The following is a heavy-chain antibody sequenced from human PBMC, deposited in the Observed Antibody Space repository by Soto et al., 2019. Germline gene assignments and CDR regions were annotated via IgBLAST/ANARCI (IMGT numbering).Heavy chain of an antibody. CDR1: GFTFSNAW. D-gene: IGHD3-16*02. Sequence: EVQLVESGGGCVKPGGSLILSCAASGFTFSNAWMSWVRQAPGKGLEWVARIKSKIEGGTRDHAAPVKGRFTISRDDSKNTLYLQMNSLETEDTAVYYCTTYDYILGSDRYRWAYWGRGALVTVSS. CDR2: IKSKIEGGTR. CDR3: TTYDYILGSDRYRWAY. J-gene: IGHJ4*02. V-gene: IGHV3-15*01.